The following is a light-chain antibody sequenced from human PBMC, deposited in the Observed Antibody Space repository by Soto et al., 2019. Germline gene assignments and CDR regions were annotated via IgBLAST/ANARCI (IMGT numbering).Light chain of an antibody. Sequence: EIVMTQSPATLSVSPGERATLSCRASQSVSSNLAWYQQKPGQAPRLLIYGASTSATGIPARFSCSGSGTKFTLTISSLQSEDFAVYYCQHDNNWPPYTFGQGTKLEIK. V-gene: IGKV3-15*01. J-gene: IGKJ2*01. CDR3: QHDNNWPPYT. CDR1: QSVSSN. CDR2: GAS.